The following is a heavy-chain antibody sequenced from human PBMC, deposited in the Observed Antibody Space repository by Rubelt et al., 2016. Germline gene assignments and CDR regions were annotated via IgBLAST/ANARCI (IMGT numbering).Heavy chain of an antibody. CDR1: GYTFTSYA. CDR3: ARIGAALVPAAHDY. Sequence: VQLVQSGAEVKKPGASVKVSCKASGYTFTSYAMHWVRQAPGQRLEWMGWINAGNGNTKYSQKFQGRVTITRDTSASTAYMELSSLRSDDTAVYYCARIGAALVPAAHDYWGQGTLVTVSS. D-gene: IGHD2-2*01. J-gene: IGHJ4*02. V-gene: IGHV1-3*01. CDR2: INAGNGNT.